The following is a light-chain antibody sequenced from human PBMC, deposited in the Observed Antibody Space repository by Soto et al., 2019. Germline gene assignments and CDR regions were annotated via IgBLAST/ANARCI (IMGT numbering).Light chain of an antibody. CDR3: SSYTRSSTVI. Sequence: QSALTQPASVSGSPGQAITISCTGSSSDVGGYNYVSWYQHYPGNAPKLMICEVSNRPSGVSNRFSGSKSGNTASLTISGLQAEDEADYYCSSYTRSSTVIFGGGTKVTGL. V-gene: IGLV2-14*01. CDR1: SSDVGGYNY. J-gene: IGLJ2*01. CDR2: EVS.